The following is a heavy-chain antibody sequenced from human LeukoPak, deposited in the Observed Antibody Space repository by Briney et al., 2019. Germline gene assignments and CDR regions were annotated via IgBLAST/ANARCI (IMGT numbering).Heavy chain of an antibody. CDR2: ISASGGTT. CDR1: GFTFSSHW. J-gene: IGHJ4*02. Sequence: GGSLRLSCAASGFTFSSHWMSWVRQAPGKGLEWVAGISASGGTTNYADSVKGRFSISRDNPKNTLYLQMNSLRAEDTAVYFCAKRGVVIRVVLVGFHKEAYYFDSWGQGALVTVSS. CDR3: AKRGVVIRVVLVGFHKEAYYFDS. V-gene: IGHV3-23*01. D-gene: IGHD3-10*01.